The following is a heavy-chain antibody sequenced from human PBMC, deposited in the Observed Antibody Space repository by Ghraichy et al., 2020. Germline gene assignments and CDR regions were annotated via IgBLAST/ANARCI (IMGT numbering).Heavy chain of an antibody. V-gene: IGHV4-39*01. J-gene: IGHJ5*02. CDR2: VYSSGTT. CDR3: ARRFAYSGSCDP. Sequence: SETLSLTCTVSGGSIRSPDYYWAWIRQSPGQGLELIGSVYSSGTTHYNPSLKSRVSIFVDTSRNQLSLDLITVTAADTAVYFCARRFAYSGSCDPWGPGTLVVVSS. D-gene: IGHD1-26*01. CDR1: GGSIRSPDYY.